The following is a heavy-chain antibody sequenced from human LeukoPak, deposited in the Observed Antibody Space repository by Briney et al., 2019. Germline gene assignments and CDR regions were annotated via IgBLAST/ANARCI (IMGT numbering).Heavy chain of an antibody. J-gene: IGHJ6*02. Sequence: ASVKVSCKASGYTFSRYGFSWVRQAPGQGLEWMGWISPYNGNTNYAQKLQGRVTMTTDTSTSTAYMELRSLRSDDTAVYYCAREPNRNCDILTGSYYYGMDVWGQGTTVTVSS. CDR2: ISPYNGNT. V-gene: IGHV1-18*01. D-gene: IGHD3-9*01. CDR1: GYTFSRYG. CDR3: AREPNRNCDILTGSYYYGMDV.